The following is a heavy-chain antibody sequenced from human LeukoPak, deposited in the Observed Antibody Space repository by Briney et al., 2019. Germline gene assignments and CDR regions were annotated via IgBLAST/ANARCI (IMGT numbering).Heavy chain of an antibody. CDR1: GGSISSYY. V-gene: IGHV4-59*01. J-gene: IGHJ6*02. Sequence: PSETLSLTCTVSGGSISSYYWSWIRQPPGKGLEWIGYIYYSGSTDYGPSLKSRVTISVDTSKNQFSLKLSSVTAADTAVYYCARAEGVVVPAAIRSDYYYYGMDVWGQGTTVTVSS. CDR3: ARAEGVVVPAAIRSDYYYYGMDV. D-gene: IGHD2-2*02. CDR2: IYYSGST.